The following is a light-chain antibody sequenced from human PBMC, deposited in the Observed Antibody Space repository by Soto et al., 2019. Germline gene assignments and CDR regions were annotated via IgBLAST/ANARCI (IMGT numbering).Light chain of an antibody. CDR2: EGS. CDR1: SSDVGRFNL. Sequence: QSALTQPASVSGSPGQSITISCTGTSSDVGRFNLVSWYQQHPGKAPKLMIYEGSQRPSGVSNRFSGSKSGNTASLTISGLQAEDEADYYCCSYAGSSTLVFGGGTKPPS. J-gene: IGLJ2*01. CDR3: CSYAGSSTLV. V-gene: IGLV2-23*01.